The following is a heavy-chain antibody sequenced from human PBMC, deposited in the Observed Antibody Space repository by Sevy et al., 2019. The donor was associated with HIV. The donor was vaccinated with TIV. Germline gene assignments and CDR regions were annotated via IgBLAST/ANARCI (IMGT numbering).Heavy chain of an antibody. V-gene: IGHV1-24*01. CDR3: ATTREYYSDNSGYIDY. D-gene: IGHD3-22*01. CDR1: GYSLTDLS. CDR2: FDPEDGET. J-gene: IGHJ4*02. Sequence: ASVKVSCKVSGYSLTDLSMHWVRQAPGIGVEWMGRFDPEDGETIYAQKFQGRVTMTEDTSRDTAYMELSSLRSEDTAMYYCATTREYYSDNSGYIDYWGQGTLVTVSS.